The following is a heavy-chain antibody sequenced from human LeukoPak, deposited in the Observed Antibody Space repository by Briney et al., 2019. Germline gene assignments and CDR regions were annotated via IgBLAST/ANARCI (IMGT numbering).Heavy chain of an antibody. J-gene: IGHJ6*02. Sequence: SETLSLTCSVSGDSINDYYWAWIRQPPGKGLEWIGYSGSTKYDPSLKSRVSISVDTSKSQFSLTLRSVTAADTAIYYCARTRRHYYGSGKNLTPWPAGMDVWGQGTTVCVS. CDR1: GDSINDYY. V-gene: IGHV4-59*01. CDR3: ARTRRHYYGSGKNLTPWPAGMDV. CDR2: SGST. D-gene: IGHD3-10*01.